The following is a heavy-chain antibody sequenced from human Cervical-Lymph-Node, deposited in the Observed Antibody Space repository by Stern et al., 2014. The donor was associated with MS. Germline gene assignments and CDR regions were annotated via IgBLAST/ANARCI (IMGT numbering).Heavy chain of an antibody. CDR1: GDSIMSGDHY. J-gene: IGHJ4*02. CDR2: IPTTGDT. D-gene: IGHD6-19*01. Sequence: VQLVESGPGLVKPSQTLSLTCTVSGDSIMSGDHYWSWIRQPAGKALEWIGRIPTTGDTNYNPSLKSRVSISIDPPKTQFSLPLSSVTAADTALYYCARTTRYYNSGWYGVEFDYWGQGTLVTVSS. CDR3: ARTTRYYNSGWYGVEFDY. V-gene: IGHV4-61*02.